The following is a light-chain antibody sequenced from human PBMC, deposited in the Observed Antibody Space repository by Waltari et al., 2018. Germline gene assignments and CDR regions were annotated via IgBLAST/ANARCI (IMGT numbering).Light chain of an antibody. CDR2: GAS. J-gene: IGKJ2*01. Sequence: EIVMTQSPATLSVSPGERVTLSCRASQSVSRNLAWYQQQRPGQAPRLLIHGASTRATGIPVRFSGSGSGTEFTLTISSLQSEEYAVYYCQQYYDWPPYTFGQGTKVEIK. CDR3: QQYYDWPPYT. V-gene: IGKV3-15*01. CDR1: QSVSRN.